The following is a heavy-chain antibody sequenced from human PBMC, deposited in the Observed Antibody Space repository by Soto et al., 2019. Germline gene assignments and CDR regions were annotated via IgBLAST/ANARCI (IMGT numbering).Heavy chain of an antibody. V-gene: IGHV3-11*05. J-gene: IGHJ4*02. Sequence: QVQLVESGGGLVKPGGSLRLSCAASGFIFSDYYMSWIRQAPGRGLEWVSSISSASSYTDHAESVKGRFTVSRDNAKNSLYLQMNRRRAEDTAVYYCARTGSGNFDFGGQGALVTVSS. CDR1: GFIFSDYY. CDR2: ISSASSYT. CDR3: ARTGSGNFDF. D-gene: IGHD3-10*01.